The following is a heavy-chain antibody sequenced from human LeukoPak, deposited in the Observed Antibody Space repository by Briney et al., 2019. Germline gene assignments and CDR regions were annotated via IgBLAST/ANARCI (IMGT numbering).Heavy chain of an antibody. D-gene: IGHD1-26*01. J-gene: IGHJ6*03. Sequence: ALVKVSCKASGYTFTGYYMHWVRQAPGQGLEWMGWINPNSGGTNYAQKFQGRVTMTRDTPISTAYMELSRLRSDDTAVYYCARVVGATTRYYYYMDVWGKGTTVTVSS. V-gene: IGHV1-2*02. CDR1: GYTFTGYY. CDR2: INPNSGGT. CDR3: ARVVGATTRYYYYMDV.